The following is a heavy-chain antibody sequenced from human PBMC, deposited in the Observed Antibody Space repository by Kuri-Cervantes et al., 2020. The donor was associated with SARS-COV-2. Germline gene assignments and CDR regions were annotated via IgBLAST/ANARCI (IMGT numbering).Heavy chain of an antibody. J-gene: IGHJ3*02. D-gene: IGHD2-2*01. CDR1: GGSISSYY. V-gene: IGHV4-59*01. Sequence: SETLSLTCTVSGGSISSYYWSWIRQPPGKGLEWIGYIYYSGSTNYNPSLKSRVTISVDTSKNQFSLKLSSATAADTAVYYCARTHYATLLDIWGQGTMVTVSS. CDR2: IYYSGST. CDR3: ARTHYATLLDI.